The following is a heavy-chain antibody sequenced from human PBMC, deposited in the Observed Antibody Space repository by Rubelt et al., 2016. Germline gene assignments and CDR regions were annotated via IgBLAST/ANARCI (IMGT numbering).Heavy chain of an antibody. CDR2: ISASNGNT. V-gene: IGHV1-18*01. Sequence: QVQLVQSGAEVKKPGASVKVSCKASGYTFTSYGISWVRQAPGQGLEWMGWISASNGNTNYEQKLQGRVTMTTDTSTSTAYMELRSLRSDDTAGYYCARLVGRSTSRTAYYYYYYMDVWGKGTTVTVSS. CDR1: GYTFTSYG. D-gene: IGHD2-2*01. CDR3: ARLVGRSTSRTAYYYYYYMDV. J-gene: IGHJ6*03.